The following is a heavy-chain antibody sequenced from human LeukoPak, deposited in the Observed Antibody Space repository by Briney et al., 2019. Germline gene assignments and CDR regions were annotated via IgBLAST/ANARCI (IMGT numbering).Heavy chain of an antibody. CDR2: INPSGVST. CDR1: GYTFTSYY. J-gene: IGHJ3*02. V-gene: IGHV1-46*01. CDR3: AGPGYCSRTSCYSDPLMVGASDI. Sequence: EASVKVSCKASGYTFTSYYIHWVRQAPGQGLEWMGIINPSGVSTTYAQKFQGRVTMTKDTSTSTVYMELSSLRSEDTAVYYCAGPGYCSRTSCYSDPLMVGASDIWGQGTMVTVSS. D-gene: IGHD2-2*01.